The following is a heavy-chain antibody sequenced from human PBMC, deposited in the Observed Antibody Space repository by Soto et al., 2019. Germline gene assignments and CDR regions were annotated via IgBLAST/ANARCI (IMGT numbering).Heavy chain of an antibody. CDR1: GYSFPDYW. V-gene: IGHV5-51*01. CDR2: IFPRDSDT. CDR3: ARQLEEFGELLAFNY. D-gene: IGHD3-10*01. J-gene: IGHJ4*02. Sequence: GESLKISCKASGYSFPDYWIGWVRQMPGKGLEWMGIIFPRDSDTRYSPSFQGQITISADKSISTAYLQWSSLKASDTAMYYCARQLEEFGELLAFNYWGQGALVTVSS.